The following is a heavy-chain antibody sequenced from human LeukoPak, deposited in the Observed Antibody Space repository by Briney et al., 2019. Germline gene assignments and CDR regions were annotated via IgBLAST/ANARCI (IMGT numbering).Heavy chain of an antibody. Sequence: PSEILSLTCTVSGGSISSCYWSWIRQPPGKGLEWIGYIYYSGSTNYNPSLKSRVTISVDTSKNQFSLKLSSVTAADTAVYYCARGYSSGWYYFDYWGQGTLVTVSS. V-gene: IGHV4-59*01. J-gene: IGHJ4*02. CDR2: IYYSGST. D-gene: IGHD6-19*01. CDR3: ARGYSSGWYYFDY. CDR1: GGSISSCY.